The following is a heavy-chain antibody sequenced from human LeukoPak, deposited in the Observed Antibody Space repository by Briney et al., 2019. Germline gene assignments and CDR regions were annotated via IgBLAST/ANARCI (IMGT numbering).Heavy chain of an antibody. Sequence: GGSLRLSCAGSGFTFSSYAMSWVRQAPGKGLEWVSAISSSGGRTYYSDSVRGRLSNSRDNSKSTLYLQMNSLSAEDTAIYYCAKEYGSGSLEVWDYWGQGTLVSVSS. J-gene: IGHJ4*02. D-gene: IGHD3-10*01. V-gene: IGHV3-23*01. CDR2: ISSSGGRT. CDR1: GFTFSSYA. CDR3: AKEYGSGSLEVWDY.